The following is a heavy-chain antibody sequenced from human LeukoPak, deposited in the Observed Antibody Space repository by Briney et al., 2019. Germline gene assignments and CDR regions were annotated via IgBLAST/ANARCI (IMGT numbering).Heavy chain of an antibody. Sequence: PGGSLRLSCAASGFTFNSYGMYWVRQAPGKGLEWVAVISYDGSNKYYADSVKGRFTISRDNSKNTMYLQMNSLRVADTAVYYCAKDHGLYSGTYYDYFDYWGQGALVTVSS. V-gene: IGHV3-30*18. J-gene: IGHJ4*02. CDR2: ISYDGSNK. CDR1: GFTFNSYG. D-gene: IGHD1-26*01. CDR3: AKDHGLYSGTYYDYFDY.